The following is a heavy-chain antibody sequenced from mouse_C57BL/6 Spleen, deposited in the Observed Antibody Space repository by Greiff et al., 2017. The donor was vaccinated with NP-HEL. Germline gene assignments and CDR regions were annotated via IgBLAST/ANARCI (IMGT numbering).Heavy chain of an antibody. CDR2: INYDGSST. V-gene: IGHV5-16*01. J-gene: IGHJ2*01. D-gene: IGHD3-2*02. Sequence: EVNLVESEGGLVQPGSSMKLSCTASGFTFSDYYMAWVRQVPEKGLEWVANINYDGSSTYYLDSLKSRFIISRDNAKNILYLQMSSLKSEDTATYYCARVTAQARFDYWGQGTTLTVSS. CDR3: ARVTAQARFDY. CDR1: GFTFSDYY.